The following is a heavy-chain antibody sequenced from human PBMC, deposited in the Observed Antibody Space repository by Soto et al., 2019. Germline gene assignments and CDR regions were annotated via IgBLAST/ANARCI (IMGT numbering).Heavy chain of an antibody. Sequence: QVQLVQSGAEVKKPGTSVKVSCKASGFTFTKYYKHWVRLAPGQGLEWMGVINPSAETTTFAQKFQDRLTMTRDTSTSTVFMELSSLRSEDTAVYYCGRVYCGGDCFPYYFDYLGQGSLVTVSS. V-gene: IGHV1-46*01. CDR2: INPSAETT. J-gene: IGHJ4*02. CDR3: GRVYCGGDCFPYYFDY. CDR1: GFTFTKYY. D-gene: IGHD2-21*02.